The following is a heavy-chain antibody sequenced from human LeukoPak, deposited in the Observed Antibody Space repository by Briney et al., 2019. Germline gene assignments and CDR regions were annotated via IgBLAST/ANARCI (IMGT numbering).Heavy chain of an antibody. V-gene: IGHV4-59*08. J-gene: IGHJ4*02. CDR3: ASHGSSGHDPLT. CDR1: GGSISSYY. Sequence: SETLSLTCTVSGGSISSYYRSWIRRHPGKGLEWIGYIYYTGSTSYNPSLKSRVTISLDTSKSQFSLRLTSVTAADTAVYYCASHGSSGHDPLTWGQGTLVTVSP. CDR2: IYYTGST. D-gene: IGHD5-12*01.